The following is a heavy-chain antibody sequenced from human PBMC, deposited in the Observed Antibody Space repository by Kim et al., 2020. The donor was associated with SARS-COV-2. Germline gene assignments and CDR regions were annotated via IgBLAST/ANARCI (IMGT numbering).Heavy chain of an antibody. D-gene: IGHD3-10*01. CDR3: ARDQGLLWFGDLLFDY. Sequence: LQGRVTMTTDTSTSTAYMELRSLRSDDTAVYYCARDQGLLWFGDLLFDYWGQGTLVTVSS. J-gene: IGHJ4*02. V-gene: IGHV1-18*01.